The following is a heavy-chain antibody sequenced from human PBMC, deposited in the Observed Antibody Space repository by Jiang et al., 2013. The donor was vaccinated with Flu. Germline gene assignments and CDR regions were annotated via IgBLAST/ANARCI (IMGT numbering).Heavy chain of an antibody. CDR2: IYPGDSDT. V-gene: IGHV5-51*01. J-gene: IGHJ6*02. D-gene: IGHD6-13*01. CDR3: ARLASGVTSQYSSSWYYYYYGMDV. Sequence: PGESLKISCKGSGYSFTSYWIGWVRQMPGKGLEWMGIIYPGDSDTRYSPSFQGQVTISADKSISTAYLQWSSLKASDTAMYYCARLASGVTSQYSSSWYYYYYGMDVWGQGTTVTVSS. CDR1: GYSFTSYW.